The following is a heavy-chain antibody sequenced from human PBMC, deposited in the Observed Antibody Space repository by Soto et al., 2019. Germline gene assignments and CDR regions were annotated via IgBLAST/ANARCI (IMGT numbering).Heavy chain of an antibody. Sequence: EVQLVESGGGSVQPGGSLRLACAAYGFTFSNHWIHWVRQAPGKGLVWIAHANHDGSLTTYADSVKARFIVSRDNAKNTLYLQMTSLRADDTAVYYCARGAWGPVDTFDVWGQGTMVTASS. D-gene: IGHD5-18*01. V-gene: IGHV3-74*01. CDR1: GFTFSNHW. J-gene: IGHJ3*01. CDR3: ARGAWGPVDTFDV. CDR2: ANHDGSLT.